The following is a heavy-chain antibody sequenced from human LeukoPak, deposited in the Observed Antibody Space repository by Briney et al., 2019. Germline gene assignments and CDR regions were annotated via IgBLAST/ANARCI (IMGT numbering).Heavy chain of an antibody. Sequence: SETLSLTCTVPGGSISSGGYYWSWIRQHPGKGLEWIGYIYYSGSTYYNPSLKSRVTISVDTSKNQFSLKLSSVTAADTAVYYCARAPHPYYYDSSGYHFDYWGQGTLVTVSS. J-gene: IGHJ4*02. CDR3: ARAPHPYYYDSSGYHFDY. CDR2: IYYSGST. D-gene: IGHD3-22*01. V-gene: IGHV4-31*03. CDR1: GGSISSGGYY.